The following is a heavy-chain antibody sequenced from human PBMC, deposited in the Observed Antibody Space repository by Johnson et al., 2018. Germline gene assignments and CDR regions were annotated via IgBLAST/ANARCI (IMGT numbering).Heavy chain of an antibody. Sequence: QVQLQESGPGLVKPSETXSLTCTVSGGSISGYYWSWVRQSPGKGLEWIGYFYYGRSTNYNPSLKSRVTISVDTSRNQFSLRLSSVTAADTAVYYCARDGRTGDRETIYHYYMNVWGKGTTVTVSS. CDR1: GGSISGYY. J-gene: IGHJ6*03. CDR2: FYYGRST. D-gene: IGHD7-27*01. V-gene: IGHV4-59*01. CDR3: ARDGRTGDRETIYHYYMNV.